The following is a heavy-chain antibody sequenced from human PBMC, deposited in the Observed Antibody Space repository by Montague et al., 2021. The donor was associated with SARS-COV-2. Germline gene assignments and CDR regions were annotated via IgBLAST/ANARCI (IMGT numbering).Heavy chain of an antibody. CDR3: ARGHIFGPGAGGFEH. CDR1: GGSSNTDPSTSDF. V-gene: IGHV4-61*03. J-gene: IGHJ4*02. Sequence: SETLSLTCTVSGGSSNTDPSTSDFWTRVRETPGMGLACIGWIPNNTPTPYNPSLKRRVTTSIDTSKSYFSLRLNFLTAADTAVYYCARGHIFGPGAGGFEHWGQGTLVIVAS. D-gene: IGHD3-3*01. CDR2: IPNNTPT.